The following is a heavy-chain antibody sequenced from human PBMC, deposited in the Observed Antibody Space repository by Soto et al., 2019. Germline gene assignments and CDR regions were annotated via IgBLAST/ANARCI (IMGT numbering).Heavy chain of an antibody. CDR1: GGTFSSYT. D-gene: IGHD3-10*01. V-gene: IGHV1-69*02. CDR3: QVSMVRGLGGMDV. CDR2: IIPILGIA. J-gene: IGHJ6*02. Sequence: QVQLVQSGAEVKKPGSSVKVSCKASGGTFSSYTISWVRQAPGQGLEWMGRIIPILGIANYAQKFQGRVTXTXDXXTSTAYMELSSLRSEDTAVYYCQVSMVRGLGGMDVWGQGTTVTVSS.